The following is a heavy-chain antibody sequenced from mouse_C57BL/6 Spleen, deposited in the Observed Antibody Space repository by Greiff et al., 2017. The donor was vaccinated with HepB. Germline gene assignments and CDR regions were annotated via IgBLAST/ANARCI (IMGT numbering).Heavy chain of an antibody. CDR2: ISSGSSTI. Sequence: EVMLVESGGGLVKPGGSLKLSCAASGFTFSDYGMHWVRQAPEKGLEWVAYISSGSSTIYYADTVKGRCTISRDNAKNTLFLQMTSLRSEDTAMYYCARGAYYSNYWFAYWGQGTLVTVSA. V-gene: IGHV5-17*01. CDR3: ARGAYYSNYWFAY. J-gene: IGHJ3*01. D-gene: IGHD2-5*01. CDR1: GFTFSDYG.